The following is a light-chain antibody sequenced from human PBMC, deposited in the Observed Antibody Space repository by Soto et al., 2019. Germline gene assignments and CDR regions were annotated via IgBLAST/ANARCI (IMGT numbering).Light chain of an antibody. CDR1: QSIGKY. CDR3: QQTYNTPLT. CDR2: AAS. V-gene: IGKV1-39*01. J-gene: IGKJ4*01. Sequence: DIQMTQSPSSLSASVGDRVTMTCRASQSIGKYLSWFQQTPGNAPKLLIYAASGLQSGVPSRFSGSGSGTDFTLTINSLQREDFATYYCQQTYNTPLTFGGGTKVDI.